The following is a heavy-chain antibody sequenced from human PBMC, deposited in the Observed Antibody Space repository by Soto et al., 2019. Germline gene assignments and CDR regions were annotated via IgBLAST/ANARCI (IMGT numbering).Heavy chain of an antibody. CDR2: IWYDGSNK. V-gene: IGHV3-33*01. Sequence: QVQLVESGGGVVQPGRSLRLSCAASGFTFSSYGMHWVRQAPGKGLEWVAVIWYDGSNKYYADSVKGRFTISRDNSKNTLYLQMNSLRAEDTAVYYCARDVPELPIYVDYWGQGTLVTVSS. CDR1: GFTFSSYG. D-gene: IGHD1-7*01. CDR3: ARDVPELPIYVDY. J-gene: IGHJ4*02.